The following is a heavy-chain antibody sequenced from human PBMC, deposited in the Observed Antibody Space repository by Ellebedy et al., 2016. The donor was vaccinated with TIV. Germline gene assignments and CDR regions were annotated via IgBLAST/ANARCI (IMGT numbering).Heavy chain of an antibody. D-gene: IGHD1-26*01. V-gene: IGHV3-11*01. Sequence: GESLKISXAASGFTFSDYYMSWIRQAPGKGLEWVSYISSSGSTIYYADSVKGRFTISRDNAKNSLYLQMNSLRAEDTAVYYCARCLTGGGWFNPWGQGTLVTVSS. CDR2: ISSSGSTI. J-gene: IGHJ5*02. CDR1: GFTFSDYY. CDR3: ARCLTGGGWFNP.